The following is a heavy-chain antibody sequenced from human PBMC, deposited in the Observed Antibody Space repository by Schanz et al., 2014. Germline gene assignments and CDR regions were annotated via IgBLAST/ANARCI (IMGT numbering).Heavy chain of an antibody. J-gene: IGHJ3*02. CDR2: ISYSGST. V-gene: IGHV4-30-4*07. D-gene: IGHD4-17*01. CDR3: ARDRGHGDLPGDI. Sequence: QVQLQESGPGLLKPSETLSLTCTVSGGSISSGGYSWNWIRQSPGKGLEWIGFISYSGSTYYNPSLKSRVTISVDRSKNQFSLNLSSATAADTAVYYCARDRGHGDLPGDIWGQGTMVTVSS. CDR1: GGSISSGGYS.